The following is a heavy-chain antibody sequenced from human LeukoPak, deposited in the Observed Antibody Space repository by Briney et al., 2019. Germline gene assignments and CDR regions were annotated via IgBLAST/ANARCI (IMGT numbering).Heavy chain of an antibody. CDR2: IIPILGIA. CDR1: GGTFSSYA. CDR3: ARDGPLPRDYVWGSYLIFDAFDI. Sequence: GASVKVSCKASGGTFSSYAISWVRQAPGQGLEWMGRIIPILGIANYAQKFQGRVTITADKSTSTAYMELSSLRSEDTAVYYCARDGPLPRDYVWGSYLIFDAFDIWGQGTMVTVSS. J-gene: IGHJ3*02. D-gene: IGHD3-16*02. V-gene: IGHV1-69*04.